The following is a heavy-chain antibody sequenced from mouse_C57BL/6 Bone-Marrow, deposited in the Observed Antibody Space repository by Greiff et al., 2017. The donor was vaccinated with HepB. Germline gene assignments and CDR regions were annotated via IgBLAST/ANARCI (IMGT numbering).Heavy chain of an antibody. V-gene: IGHV1-81*01. J-gene: IGHJ2*01. CDR2: IYPRSGNT. CDR3: ARGRLRRYFDC. CDR1: GYTFTSYG. Sequence: VQLQESGAELARPGASVKLSCKASGYTFTSYGLSWVKQRTGQGLEWIGEIYPRSGNTYYNEKFKGKATLNADKSSSTAYMELRSLTSEDSAVYFCARGRLRRYFDCWGQGTTLTVSS. D-gene: IGHD2-4*01.